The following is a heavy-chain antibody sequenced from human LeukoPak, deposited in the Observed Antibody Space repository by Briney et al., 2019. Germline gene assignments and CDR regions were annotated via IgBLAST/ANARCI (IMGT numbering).Heavy chain of an antibody. Sequence: PGGSLRLSCAASEFTFSNYGMHWVRQAPGKGLEWVASIRFDGGNKYYADSVKGRFTISSDNSKNTLYLQMNSLRAEDTAVYYCAETTPYYYYIDVWGKGIPVTVSS. CDR2: IRFDGGNK. D-gene: IGHD4-11*01. V-gene: IGHV3-30*02. CDR3: AETTPYYYYIDV. CDR1: EFTFSNYG. J-gene: IGHJ6*03.